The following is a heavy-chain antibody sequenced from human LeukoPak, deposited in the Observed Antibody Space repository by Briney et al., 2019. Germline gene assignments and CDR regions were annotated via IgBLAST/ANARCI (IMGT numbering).Heavy chain of an antibody. CDR1: GYTFTSYG. CDR3: ARDRWAMTRTADI. CDR2: ISAYNGST. Sequence: ASVKVSCKASGYTFTSYGISWERQAPGQGLEWMGWISAYNGSTNYAQKLQGRVTMTTDTSTSTAYMELRSLRSDDTAVYYCARDRWAMTRTADIWGQGTMVTVSS. J-gene: IGHJ3*02. V-gene: IGHV1-18*01. D-gene: IGHD1-14*01.